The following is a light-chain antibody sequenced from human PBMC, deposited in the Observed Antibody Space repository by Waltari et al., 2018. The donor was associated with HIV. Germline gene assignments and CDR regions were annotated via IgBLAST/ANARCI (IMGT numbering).Light chain of an antibody. J-gene: IGKJ4*02. V-gene: IGKV2-24*01. CDR2: KIY. Sequence: VLTQTTLVSLALGQSASISCKSSENLEHHDGNVYLSWLHQRPGQPPRLLLYKIYKRFSGVPERFSGSGTGTDFTLQINRVEAEDVGVYYCMQATQFPRTLGPGTTVEI. CDR3: MQATQFPRT. CDR1: ENLEHHDGNVY.